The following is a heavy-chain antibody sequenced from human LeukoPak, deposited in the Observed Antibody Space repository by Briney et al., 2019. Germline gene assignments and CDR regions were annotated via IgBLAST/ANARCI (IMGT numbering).Heavy chain of an antibody. V-gene: IGHV3-7*01. CDR1: GFTFSSYW. Sequence: GGSPRLSCVASGFTFSSYWMSWVRQASGKGLEWVANIKQDGSEKYYVDSVKGRFTISRDNAKNSLYLQMNSLRAEDTAVYYCARGRSEYYYDSSGYINFDYWGQGTLVTVSS. D-gene: IGHD3-22*01. CDR3: ARGRSEYYYDSSGYINFDY. CDR2: IKQDGSEK. J-gene: IGHJ4*02.